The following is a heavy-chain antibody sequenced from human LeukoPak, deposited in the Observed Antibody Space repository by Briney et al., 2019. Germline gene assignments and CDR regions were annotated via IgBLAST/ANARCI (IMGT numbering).Heavy chain of an antibody. CDR2: IYHSGST. J-gene: IGHJ3*02. CDR1: GGSISSGGYY. V-gene: IGHV4-30-2*01. Sequence: SETLSLTCTVSGGSISSGGYYWSWIRQPPGKGLEWIGYIYHSGSTYYNPSLKSRVTISVDRSKNQFSLKLSSVTAADTAVYYCASYCSSTSCISPNRYPDAFDIWGQGTMVTVSS. D-gene: IGHD2-2*01. CDR3: ASYCSSTSCISPNRYPDAFDI.